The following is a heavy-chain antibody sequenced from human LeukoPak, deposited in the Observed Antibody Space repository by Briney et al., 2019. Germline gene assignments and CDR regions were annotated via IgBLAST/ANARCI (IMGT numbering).Heavy chain of an antibody. J-gene: IGHJ5*02. Sequence: GGSLRLSCAASGLTFSSYAMSWVRQAPGKGLEWVGRIKSKTDGGTTDYAAPVKGRFTISRDDSKNTLYLQMNSLKTEDTAVYYCTTDFPAYYYDSSGYHWGQGTLVTVSS. V-gene: IGHV3-15*01. CDR2: IKSKTDGGTT. CDR1: GLTFSSYA. CDR3: TTDFPAYYYDSSGYH. D-gene: IGHD3-22*01.